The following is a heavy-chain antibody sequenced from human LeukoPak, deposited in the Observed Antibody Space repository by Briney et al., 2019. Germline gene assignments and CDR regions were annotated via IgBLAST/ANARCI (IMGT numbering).Heavy chain of an antibody. CDR1: EYSFATYW. CDR2: IYPSDSDT. V-gene: IGHV5-51*01. J-gene: IGHJ4*02. CDR3: ARPLQGIVGATGFDY. D-gene: IGHD1-26*01. Sequence: GESLKISCQGSEYSFATYWIAWLRQMPGKGLEWMGIIYPSDSDTRYSPSFQGQVTISADKSIKTAYLQWSSLEASDTAMYYCARPLQGIVGATGFDYWGQGTLVTVSS.